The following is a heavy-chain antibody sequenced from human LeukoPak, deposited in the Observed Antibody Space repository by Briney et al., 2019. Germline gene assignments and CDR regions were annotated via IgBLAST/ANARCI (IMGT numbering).Heavy chain of an antibody. J-gene: IGHJ4*02. Sequence: ASVKVSCTVSGYTVTDLSMSWVRQALGKGLEWMGGFDPEDGETIYAQKFQGRVTMTEDTSTDTAYMELSSLTSEDTAVYYCATDFYRGHQFDYWGQGTLVTVSS. CDR2: FDPEDGET. D-gene: IGHD2/OR15-2a*01. CDR1: GYTVTDLS. CDR3: ATDFYRGHQFDY. V-gene: IGHV1-24*01.